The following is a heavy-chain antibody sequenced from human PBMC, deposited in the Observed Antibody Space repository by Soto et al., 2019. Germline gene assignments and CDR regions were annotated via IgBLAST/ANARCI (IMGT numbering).Heavy chain of an antibody. V-gene: IGHV4-59*01. D-gene: IGHD6-6*01. J-gene: IGHJ6*02. CDR1: GGSISRYY. Sequence: PSETLSLTCTVSGGSISRYYWSWIRQPPGKGLEWIGYIYYSGSTNYNPSLKSRVTISVDTSKNQFSLKLSSVTAADTAVYYCARAVLEYSSSRYYYYGMDVWGQGTTVTVSS. CDR2: IYYSGST. CDR3: ARAVLEYSSSRYYYYGMDV.